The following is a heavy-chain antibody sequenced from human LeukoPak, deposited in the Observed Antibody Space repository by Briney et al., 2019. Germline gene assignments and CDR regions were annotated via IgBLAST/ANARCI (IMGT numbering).Heavy chain of an antibody. D-gene: IGHD2-2*01. J-gene: IGHJ6*03. V-gene: IGHV4-61*02. CDR3: ARGDCSSTICYSPMDV. Sequence: PSQTLSLTCTVSGGSITSGSYYWSWIRQPAGKGLEWVGRVYPSGITNFNPSLMSRVNISADASNNQFSLKVSSVTAADTAVYYCARGDCSSTICYSPMDVWGKGTTVTVSS. CDR1: GGSITSGSYY. CDR2: VYPSGIT.